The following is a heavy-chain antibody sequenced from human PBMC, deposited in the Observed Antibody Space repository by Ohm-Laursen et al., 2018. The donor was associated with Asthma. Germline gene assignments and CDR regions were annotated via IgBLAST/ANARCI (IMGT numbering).Heavy chain of an antibody. CDR3: ANSARYYYYGMDV. CDR2: INPNSGGT. CDR1: GYTFTGYY. D-gene: IGHD6-6*01. Sequence: ASVKVSCKASGYTFTGYYMHWVRQAPGQGLEWMGRINPNSGGTNYAQKFQGRVTMTRDTSISTAYMELSSLRSKDTAVYYCANSARYYYYGMDVWGQGTTVTVSS. J-gene: IGHJ6*02. V-gene: IGHV1-2*06.